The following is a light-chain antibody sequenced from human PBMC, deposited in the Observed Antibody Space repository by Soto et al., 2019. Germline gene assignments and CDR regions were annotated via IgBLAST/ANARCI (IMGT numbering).Light chain of an antibody. Sequence: EIVLTQSPGTLSLSPGERATLSCRASQSVSTNYLAWYQRKPGQAPRLLIYGASSRATNIPDRFSGSGSGTDFTLTISRLAPEDSAVYYCQQYGSSPLTFGGGTKVDI. CDR3: QQYGSSPLT. J-gene: IGKJ4*01. CDR1: QSVSTNY. V-gene: IGKV3-20*01. CDR2: GAS.